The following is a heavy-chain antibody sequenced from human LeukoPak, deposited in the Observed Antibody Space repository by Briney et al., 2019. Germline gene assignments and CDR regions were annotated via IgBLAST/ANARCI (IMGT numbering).Heavy chain of an antibody. V-gene: IGHV3-66*02. D-gene: IGHD4-23*01. Sequence: GGSLRLSCAASGFTVSSNYMSWVRQAPGKGLKWVSVIYSGGSTYYADSVEGRFTISRDHSKNTLYLQMNSLRAEDTAVYYCAREYGGLFDYWGQGPLVTVSS. CDR3: AREYGGLFDY. CDR1: GFTVSSNY. J-gene: IGHJ4*02. CDR2: IYSGGST.